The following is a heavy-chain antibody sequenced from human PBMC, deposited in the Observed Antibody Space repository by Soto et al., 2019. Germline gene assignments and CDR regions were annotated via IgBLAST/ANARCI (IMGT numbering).Heavy chain of an antibody. Sequence: GESLKISCKGSGYSFTSYWISWVRQMPGKGLEWMGSIYPGDSDTSYSPSFQGQVTISADKSIGTAYLQWSSLKASDTATYYCARHGSQSFEPWGQGTLVTVSS. D-gene: IGHD4-4*01. CDR3: ARHGSQSFEP. CDR2: IYPGDSDT. V-gene: IGHV5-51*01. J-gene: IGHJ5*02. CDR1: GYSFTSYW.